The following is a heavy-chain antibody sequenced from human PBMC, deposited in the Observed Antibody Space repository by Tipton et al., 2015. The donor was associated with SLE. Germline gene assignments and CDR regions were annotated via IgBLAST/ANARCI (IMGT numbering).Heavy chain of an antibody. CDR2: IYTSGST. CDR1: GGSISSYY. V-gene: IGHV4-4*07. D-gene: IGHD3-22*01. CDR3: ARSYDSSEDWYFDR. J-gene: IGHJ2*01. Sequence: TLSLTCTVSGGSISSYYWGWIRQPAGKGLEWIGRIYTSGSTNYNPSLKSRVTMSVDTSKNQFSLKLSSVTAADTAVYYCARSYDSSEDWYFDRWGRGTLVTVSS.